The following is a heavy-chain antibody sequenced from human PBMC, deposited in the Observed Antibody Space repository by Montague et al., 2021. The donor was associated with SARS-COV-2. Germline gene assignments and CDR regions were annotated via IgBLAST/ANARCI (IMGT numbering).Heavy chain of an antibody. CDR3: APAVPVADDS. V-gene: IGHV3-48*03. CDR1: GFNFGVYE. Sequence: SLRLSFSASGFNFGVYEMNWVRQTPGKGLEWVSNINGGSSVMYYADSVMGRFTISRDNAESSLYLQMNSLRAEDTAVYYCAPAVPVADDSWGQGTLVTVSS. J-gene: IGHJ5*02. CDR2: INGGSSVM. D-gene: IGHD2-2*01.